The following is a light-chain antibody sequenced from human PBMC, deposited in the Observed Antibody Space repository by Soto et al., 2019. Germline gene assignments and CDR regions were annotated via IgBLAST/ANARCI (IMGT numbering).Light chain of an antibody. CDR1: QDISNS. CDR2: PAP. CDR3: LQHKTFPWT. J-gene: IGKJ1*01. V-gene: IGKV1-17*03. Sequence: DIQMTQSPSAMSASVGDRVTITCRASQDISNSLAWLQQRPGKVPKRLIYPAPSLQSGVPSRFSGSRSGTEFTLTIISLQPEDFATYYCLQHKTFPWTFGQGTKVEIK.